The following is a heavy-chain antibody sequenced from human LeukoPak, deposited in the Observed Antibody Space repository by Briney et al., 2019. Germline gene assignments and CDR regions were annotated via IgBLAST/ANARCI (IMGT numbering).Heavy chain of an antibody. CDR1: GYTFTSYD. J-gene: IGHJ6*03. Sequence: SVKVSCKASGYTFTSYDINWVRQAPGQGLEWMGGIIPIFGTANYAQKFQGRVTITADKSTSTAYMELSSLRSEDTAVYYCARGGSRHYYYYMDVWGKGTTVTVSS. V-gene: IGHV1-69*06. CDR2: IIPIFGTA. CDR3: ARGGSRHYYYYMDV. D-gene: IGHD6-13*01.